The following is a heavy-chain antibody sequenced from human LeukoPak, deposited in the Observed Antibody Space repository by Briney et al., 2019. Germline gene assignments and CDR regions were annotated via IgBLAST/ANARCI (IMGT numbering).Heavy chain of an antibody. CDR1: GFTFSSYS. CDR3: ARDLYSTSWSPGY. Sequence: SGGSLRLSCAASGFTFSSYSMNWVRQAPGKGLEWVSSISSSSSYIYYADSVKGRFTISRDNAKNSLYLQMNSLRAEDTAVYYCARDLYSTSWSPGYWGQGTLVTVSS. CDR2: ISSSSSYI. V-gene: IGHV3-21*01. D-gene: IGHD2-2*01. J-gene: IGHJ4*02.